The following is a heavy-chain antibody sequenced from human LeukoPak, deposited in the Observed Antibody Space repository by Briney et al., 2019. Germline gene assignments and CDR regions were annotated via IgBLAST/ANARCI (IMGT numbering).Heavy chain of an antibody. V-gene: IGHV4-4*07. D-gene: IGHD4-23*01. CDR3: ARGGKATVVTV. Sequence: SETLSLTCTVSGGSISSYYWSWIRQPAGKGLEWIGRIYSSGSTNYNPSLKSRVTMSVDTSKNQFSLKLSSVTAADTAVFNCARGGKATVVTVWGQGTLVTVSS. J-gene: IGHJ4*02. CDR2: IYSSGST. CDR1: GGSISSYY.